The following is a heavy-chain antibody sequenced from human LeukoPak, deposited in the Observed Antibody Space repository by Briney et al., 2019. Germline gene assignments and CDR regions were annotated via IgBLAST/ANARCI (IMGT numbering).Heavy chain of an antibody. D-gene: IGHD1-1*01. J-gene: IGHJ3*02. CDR1: GFTFDDYA. CDR2: ITWNSGNR. V-gene: IGHV3-9*01. CDR3: AKDSVPGTFDI. Sequence: PSGGSLRLSCAASGFTFDDYAMHWVRQAPGKGLEWVSGITWNSGNRGYADSVKGRFTISRDNAKTSLYLQMNSLRPEDTALYYCAKDSVPGTFDIWGQGTMVTVSS.